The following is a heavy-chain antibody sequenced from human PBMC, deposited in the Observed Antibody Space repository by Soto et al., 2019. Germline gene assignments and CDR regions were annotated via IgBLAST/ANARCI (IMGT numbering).Heavy chain of an antibody. V-gene: IGHV4-59*01. CDR3: ARYVNPYDTAVWFDP. J-gene: IGHJ5*02. D-gene: IGHD3-9*01. CDR1: GGSTRNYF. Sequence: QVQLQESGPGLVKPSETLSLTCTVSGGSTRNYFWCWIRQPPGKGLEWIGCIYYSGTTNYNSSLKSRVTISLDTSKNQFSLRLRSVTAADTAVYYCARYVNPYDTAVWFDPWGQGTLVTVSS. CDR2: IYYSGTT.